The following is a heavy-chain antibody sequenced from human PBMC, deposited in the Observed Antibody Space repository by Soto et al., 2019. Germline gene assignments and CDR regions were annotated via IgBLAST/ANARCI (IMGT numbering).Heavy chain of an antibody. Sequence: QITLKESGPTLVKPTQTLTLTCTFSGFSLTTSVVGVGWIRQPPGKALKWLGIIYWDDVKRYGTSLNRRLTITRDTSKNEVVLTMTNMDPVDTGTYYCAHWFYYDGNVYRSTFDYWGQGTLATVSS. CDR2: IYWDDVK. D-gene: IGHD3-22*01. V-gene: IGHV2-5*05. CDR1: GFSLTTSVVG. J-gene: IGHJ4*02. CDR3: AHWFYYDGNVYRSTFDY.